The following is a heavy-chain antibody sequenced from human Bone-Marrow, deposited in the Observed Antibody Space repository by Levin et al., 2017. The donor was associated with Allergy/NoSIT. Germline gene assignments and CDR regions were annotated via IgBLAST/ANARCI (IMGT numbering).Heavy chain of an antibody. D-gene: IGHD4-23*01. V-gene: IGHV3-7*01. CDR3: ARDGGNPWFDY. Sequence: PGGSLRLSCAASGFTFSSFWMSWVRQAPGKGLEWVANINQDGGEKYYVDSVKGRFTISRDNAKNSLYLQMNSLRAEDTAVYYCARDGGNPWFDYWGQGTLVTVSS. J-gene: IGHJ4*02. CDR1: GFTFSSFW. CDR2: INQDGGEK.